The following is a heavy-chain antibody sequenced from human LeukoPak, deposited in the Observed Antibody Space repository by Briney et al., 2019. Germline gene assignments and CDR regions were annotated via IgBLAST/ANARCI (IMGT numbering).Heavy chain of an antibody. V-gene: IGHV3-48*03. CDR2: ISSSGSTI. D-gene: IGHD3-10*01. CDR3: ARGLYGSGSYSTFGY. J-gene: IGHJ4*02. Sequence: GGSLRLSCAASGFTFSSYEMNWVRQAPGKGLEWVSYISSSGSTIYYADSVKGRFTISRGNAKNSLYLQMNSLRAEDTAVYYCARGLYGSGSYSTFGYWGQGTLVTVSS. CDR1: GFTFSSYE.